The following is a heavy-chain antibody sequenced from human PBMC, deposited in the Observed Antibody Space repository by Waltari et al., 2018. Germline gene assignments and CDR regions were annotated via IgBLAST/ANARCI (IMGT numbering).Heavy chain of an antibody. J-gene: IGHJ4*02. CDR3: VKGSASYSRDFDC. V-gene: IGHV3-23*01. CDR1: GFPFSNCP. D-gene: IGHD1-26*01. Sequence: EVQLLESGGDLVQPGGSLRLSCAASGFPFSNCPLSWVRQAPGKGLDWVSFISGDGSSTYYADAVKGRFTISRDNSKDRLYLQMNSLRAEDTAVYYWVKGSASYSRDFDCWGQGALVTVSS. CDR2: ISGDGSST.